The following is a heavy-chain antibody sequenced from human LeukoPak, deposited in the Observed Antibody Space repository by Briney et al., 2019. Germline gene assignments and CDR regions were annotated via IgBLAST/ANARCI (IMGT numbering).Heavy chain of an antibody. V-gene: IGHV3-9*01. Sequence: GESLRLSCAASGFTFDDYAMHWVRQAPGKGLEWVSGIDWKSGSIDYADSVKGRFTVSRDNAKNSLYLQMNSLRAEDTALYYCAKDRTSGYNSGYYFFDYWGQGTLVTVSS. D-gene: IGHD6-19*01. CDR3: AKDRTSGYNSGYYFFDY. CDR2: IDWKSGSI. CDR1: GFTFDDYA. J-gene: IGHJ4*02.